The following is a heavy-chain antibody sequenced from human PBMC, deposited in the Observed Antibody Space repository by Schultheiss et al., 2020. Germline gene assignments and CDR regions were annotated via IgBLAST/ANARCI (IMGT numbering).Heavy chain of an antibody. CDR1: GYRFTSYD. V-gene: IGHV1-8*01. CDR3: ARGLVYFDY. CDR2: MNPNSGNT. Sequence: ASVKVSCKASGYRFTSYDIIWVRQAAGQGLEWMGWMNPNSGNTGYAQKFQGRVTMTRNTSISTAYMELNSLRAEDTAVYYCARGLVYFDYWGQGTLVTVSS. J-gene: IGHJ4*02. D-gene: IGHD6-6*01.